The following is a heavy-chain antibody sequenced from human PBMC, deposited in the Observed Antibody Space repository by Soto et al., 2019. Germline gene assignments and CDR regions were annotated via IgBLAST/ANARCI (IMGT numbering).Heavy chain of an antibody. CDR3: AGSGYCSSTSCYAVDY. CDR1: GGSISSGGYY. CDR2: IYYSGST. J-gene: IGHJ4*02. D-gene: IGHD2-2*01. V-gene: IGHV4-31*03. Sequence: PSETLSLTCTVSGGSISSGGYYWSWIRQHPGKGLEWIGYIYYSGSTYYNPSLKSRVTISVDTSKNQFSLKLSSVTAADTAVYYCAGSGYCSSTSCYAVDYWGQGTLVTVSS.